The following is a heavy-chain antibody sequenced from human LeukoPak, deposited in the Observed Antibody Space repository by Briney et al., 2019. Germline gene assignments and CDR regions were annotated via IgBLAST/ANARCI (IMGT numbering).Heavy chain of an antibody. D-gene: IGHD3-16*01. CDR2: IYYRGNT. CDR1: SGSISRGDYH. CDR3: TRGAGWLIDY. J-gene: IGHJ4*02. Sequence: PSQTLSLTCTVSSGSISRGDYHWSWIRQPPGKGLEWIGSIYYRGNTYYNPSLKSRVTISGDTSKNQFSLKLNSMTTADTAVYYCTRGAGWLIDYWGQGILVTVSS. V-gene: IGHV4-30-4*08.